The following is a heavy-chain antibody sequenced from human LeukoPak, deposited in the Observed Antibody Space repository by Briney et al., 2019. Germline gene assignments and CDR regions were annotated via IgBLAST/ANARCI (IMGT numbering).Heavy chain of an antibody. CDR2: INTYNGNT. J-gene: IGHJ4*02. CDR1: GYTFTGYY. D-gene: IGHD3-22*01. V-gene: IGHV1-18*04. Sequence: ASVKVSCKASGYTFTGYYMHWVRQAPGQGLEWMGWINTYNGNTDYAQKLQGRVTMTTDTSTSTAYMELRSLRSDDTALYYCATNYYDSSGYYSIDYWGQGTLVTVSS. CDR3: ATNYYDSSGYYSIDY.